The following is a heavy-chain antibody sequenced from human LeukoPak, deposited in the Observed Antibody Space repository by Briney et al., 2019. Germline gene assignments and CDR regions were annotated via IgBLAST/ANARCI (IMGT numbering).Heavy chain of an antibody. CDR1: GFTFSNYA. Sequence: PGGSLRLSCGASGFTFSNYAVHWVRQAPGKGLEYVSAISSNGGSTYYANSVKGGFTISRDNSKNTLYLQMGSLRAEDMAVYYCARAPGTYYDYWGQGTLVTVSS. CDR3: ARAPGTYYDY. CDR2: ISSNGGST. D-gene: IGHD3-10*01. J-gene: IGHJ4*02. V-gene: IGHV3-64*01.